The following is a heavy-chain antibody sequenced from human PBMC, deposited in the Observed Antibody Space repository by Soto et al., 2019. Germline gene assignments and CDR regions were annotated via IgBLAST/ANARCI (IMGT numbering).Heavy chain of an antibody. D-gene: IGHD3-3*01. V-gene: IGHV3-9*01. Sequence: GGSLRLSCAASGFTFGDYAMHWVRQAPGKGLEWVSGISWNSGSIGYADSVKGRFTISRDNAKNSLYLQMNSLRAEDTALYYCAKDGVLEWFQCPKSNWLDPWGQGTLVVVSS. CDR1: GFTFGDYA. J-gene: IGHJ5*02. CDR3: AKDGVLEWFQCPKSNWLDP. CDR2: ISWNSGSI.